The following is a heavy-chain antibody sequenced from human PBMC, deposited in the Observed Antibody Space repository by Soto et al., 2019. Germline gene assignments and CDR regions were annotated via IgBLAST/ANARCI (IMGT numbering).Heavy chain of an antibody. D-gene: IGHD6-19*01. CDR2: ISAYNGNT. V-gene: IGHV1-18*01. J-gene: IGHJ4*02. CDR3: ARRTSSAWYLCHY. CDR1: GYTFTSYH. Sequence: ASVKVSCKASGYTFTSYHITWVRQAPGQGLEWMGWISAYNGNTNYAQNFQGRVSMTTDSSTTTAYMELRNLRSDDTAVYYCARRTSSAWYLCHYWRLGPLVTVPS.